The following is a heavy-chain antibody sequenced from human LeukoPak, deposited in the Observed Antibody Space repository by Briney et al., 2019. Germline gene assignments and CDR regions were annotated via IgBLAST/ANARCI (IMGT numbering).Heavy chain of an antibody. CDR2: IYSGGST. D-gene: IGHD5-24*01. J-gene: IGHJ4*02. CDR1: GFIFSDHY. Sequence: PGGSLSLSCAASGFIFSDHYMGWVRQAPGEGLEWVSVIYSGGSTYYADSVKGRFTISRDNSKNTLYLQMNSLRAEDTAVYYCARDDGYNSNWGQGTLVTVSS. V-gene: IGHV3-66*02. CDR3: ARDDGYNSN.